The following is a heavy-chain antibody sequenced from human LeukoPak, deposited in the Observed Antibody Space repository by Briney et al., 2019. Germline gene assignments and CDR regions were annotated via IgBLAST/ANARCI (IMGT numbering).Heavy chain of an antibody. D-gene: IGHD6-13*01. CDR3: ARGTGIAAAVTSLFQY. V-gene: IGHV1-46*01. J-gene: IGHJ1*01. Sequence: ASVKVSCQASGYSFTSYSMHSVRQAPRQGLEWMGVVNPSVGLTNHAQNLQGRDTTTRDAPTSTLYMQLSSLRSEDTAVYYCARGTGIAAAVTSLFQYWGQGTLVTVSS. CDR1: GYSFTSYS. CDR2: VNPSVGLT.